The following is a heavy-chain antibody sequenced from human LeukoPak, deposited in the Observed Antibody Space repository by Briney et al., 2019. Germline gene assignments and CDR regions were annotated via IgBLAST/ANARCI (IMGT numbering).Heavy chain of an antibody. D-gene: IGHD2-2*01. J-gene: IGHJ5*01. CDR3: ATLGYCSSTSCSRAWFDY. Sequence: GGAIGLCSAASGFTFSRDYMTWFRQAQGKGLEWVANIKQDGSEKYYVDSVKGRFTISRDNAKNSLSLQMNSLRAEDTAVYYCATLGYCSSTSCSRAWFDYWGQGTLVTVSS. V-gene: IGHV3-7*01. CDR2: IKQDGSEK. CDR1: GFTFSRDY.